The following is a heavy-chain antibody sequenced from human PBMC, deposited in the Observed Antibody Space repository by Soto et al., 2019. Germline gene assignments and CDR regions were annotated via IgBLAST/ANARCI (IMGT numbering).Heavy chain of an antibody. V-gene: IGHV1-18*01. Sequence: GASVKVSCKASGYTFTSYGISWVRQAPGQGLEWMGWISAYNGNTNYAQKLQGRVTMTTDTSTSTAYMELRSLRSDDTAVYYCARDRGVTVTRGPYYYGMDVWGQGTTVTVSS. D-gene: IGHD3-10*01. J-gene: IGHJ6*02. CDR2: ISAYNGNT. CDR3: ARDRGVTVTRGPYYYGMDV. CDR1: GYTFTSYG.